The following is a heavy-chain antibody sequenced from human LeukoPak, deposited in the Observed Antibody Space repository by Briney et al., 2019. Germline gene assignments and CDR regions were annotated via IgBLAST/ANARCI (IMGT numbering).Heavy chain of an antibody. CDR1: GGTFSSYG. CDR3: ASPTYYDFWSGYTGMDV. V-gene: IGHV1-69*13. D-gene: IGHD3-3*01. J-gene: IGHJ6*03. Sequence: SVKVSCKASGGTFSSYGISWVRQAPGQGLEWMGGIIPIFGTADYAQKFQGRVTITADGSTSTAYMELSSLRSEDTAVYYCASPTYYDFWSGYTGMDVWGKGTTVTVSS. CDR2: IIPIFGTA.